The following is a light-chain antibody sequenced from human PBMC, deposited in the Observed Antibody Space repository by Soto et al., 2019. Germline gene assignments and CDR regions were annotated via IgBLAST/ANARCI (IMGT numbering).Light chain of an antibody. V-gene: IGKV1-9*01. CDR3: LHLNSYSPDT. Sequence: DIQLTQSPSFLSASVGDRVTITCRASQGISSFLAWYQQKPGKAPELLIFAASTLQNGVPSRFRGSGSGTEFTLTISSLQPEYFATYYCLHLNSYSPDTFGPGTKVDVK. CDR2: AAS. J-gene: IGKJ3*01. CDR1: QGISSF.